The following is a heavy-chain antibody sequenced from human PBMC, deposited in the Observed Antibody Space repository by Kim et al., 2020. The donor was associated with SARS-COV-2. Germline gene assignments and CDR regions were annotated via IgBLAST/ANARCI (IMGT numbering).Heavy chain of an antibody. CDR2: ISGSGGST. CDR3: AKTIRGSLRPYCSGGSCYSLGWYFDL. Sequence: GGSLRLSCAASGFTFSSYAMSWVRQAPGKGLEWVSAISGSGGSTYYADSVKGRFTISRDNSKNTLYLQMNSLRAEDTAVYYCAKTIRGSLRPYCSGGSCYSLGWYFDLWGRGTLVTVSS. CDR1: GFTFSSYA. V-gene: IGHV3-23*01. J-gene: IGHJ2*01. D-gene: IGHD2-15*01.